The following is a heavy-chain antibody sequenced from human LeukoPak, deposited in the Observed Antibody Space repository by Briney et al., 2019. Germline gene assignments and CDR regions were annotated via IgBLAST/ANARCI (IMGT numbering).Heavy chain of an antibody. CDR1: GYTFTSYY. V-gene: IGHV1-46*01. CDR2: INPSVGST. Sequence: GASVKVSCQSSGYTFTSYYMHWVRQAPGQGLEWMGIINPSVGSTTYAQKFQGRVTMTRDTSTSTVYMELNSVRSEDTAVYYCARAVGATACFVPGGQGTLVTVSS. CDR3: ARAVGATACFVP. D-gene: IGHD1-26*01. J-gene: IGHJ5*02.